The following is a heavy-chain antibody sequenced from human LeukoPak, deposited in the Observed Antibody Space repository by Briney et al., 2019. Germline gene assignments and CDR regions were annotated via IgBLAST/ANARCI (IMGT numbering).Heavy chain of an antibody. CDR3: ARDWRGLLIHRRGFDY. CDR1: GFTVSSNY. CDR2: IYSGGTS. J-gene: IGHJ4*02. V-gene: IGHV3-66*01. Sequence: PGGSLRLSCEVSGFTVSSNYMSWVRQAPGKGLEWVSIIYSGGTSYYADSVKGRFTISRDNAKNSLFLQMNSLRAEDTAVYYCARDWRGLLIHRRGFDYWGQGTLVTVSS. D-gene: IGHD3-3*01.